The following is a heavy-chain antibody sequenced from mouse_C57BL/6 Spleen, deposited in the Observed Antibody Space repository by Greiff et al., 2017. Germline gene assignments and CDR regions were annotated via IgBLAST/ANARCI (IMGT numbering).Heavy chain of an antibody. CDR2: IYPGSGNT. J-gene: IGHJ4*01. CDR1: GYTFTDYY. Sequence: VQLQQSGAELVRPGASVKLSCKASGYTFTDYYINWVKQRPGQGLEWIARIYPGSGNTYYNEKFKGKATLTAEKSSSTAYMQLSSLTSEDSAVYFCSRSAVVATGAMDYWGQGTSVTVSS. D-gene: IGHD1-1*01. CDR3: SRSAVVATGAMDY. V-gene: IGHV1-76*01.